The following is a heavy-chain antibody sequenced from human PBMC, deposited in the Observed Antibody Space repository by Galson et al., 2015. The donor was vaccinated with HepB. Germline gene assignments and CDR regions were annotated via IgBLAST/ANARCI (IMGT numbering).Heavy chain of an antibody. D-gene: IGHD2-15*01. CDR3: ARETPDTYYFDY. J-gene: IGHJ4*02. V-gene: IGHV1-46*01. Sequence: SVKVSCKASGYTLTNYHFHWVRQAPGQGPEWMGKIFAGGGSTRYAERFQGRVTLTRDSSTSTIYMEVSSLRSDDTAVYYSARETPDTYYFDYWGQGTLVTGSS. CDR1: GYTLTNYH. CDR2: IFAGGGST.